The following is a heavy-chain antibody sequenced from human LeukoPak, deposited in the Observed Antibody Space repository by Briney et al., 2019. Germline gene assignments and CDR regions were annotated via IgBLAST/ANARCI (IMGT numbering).Heavy chain of an antibody. CDR3: ARAPLRYYDSNRNLYYFDY. CDR2: IYYSGST. V-gene: IGHV4-31*11. CDR1: GGSISSGGYY. D-gene: IGHD3-22*01. J-gene: IGHJ4*02. Sequence: PSQTLSLTCAVSGGSISSGGYYWSWIRQHPGKGLEWIGYIYYSGSTYYNPSLKSRVTISVDTSKNQFSLKLSSVTAADTAVYYCARAPLRYYDSNRNLYYFDYWGQGTLVTVSS.